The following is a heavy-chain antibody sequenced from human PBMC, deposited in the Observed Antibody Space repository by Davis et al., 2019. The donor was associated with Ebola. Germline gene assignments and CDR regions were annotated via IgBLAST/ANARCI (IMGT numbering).Heavy chain of an antibody. CDR3: ARGGPLQYFDWLLSRTYYFDY. V-gene: IGHV4-34*01. CDR2: INHSGST. Sequence: SETLSLTCAVYGGSFSGYYWSWIRQPPGKGLEWIGEINHSGSTNYNPSLKSRVTISVDTSKNQFSLKLSSVTAADTAVYYCARGGPLQYFDWLLSRTYYFDYWGQGTLVTVSS. D-gene: IGHD3-9*01. J-gene: IGHJ4*02. CDR1: GGSFSGYY.